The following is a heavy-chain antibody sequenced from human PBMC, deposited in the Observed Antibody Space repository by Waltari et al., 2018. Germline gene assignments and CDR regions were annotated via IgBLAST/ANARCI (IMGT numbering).Heavy chain of an antibody. CDR3: ARPSNSAAAVYDY. V-gene: IGHV3-49*03. J-gene: IGHJ4*02. Sequence: EVQLVESGGDLVQPGRSLRLSCSVSGFTFGDYAMSWFRQAPGKGLELVSFIRSNLHGGTTAYAASVKGRYTISRDDKKSIAYLQMNILKIEDTAVYFCARPSNSAAAVYDYWGQGTLVTVSS. CDR2: IRSNLHGGTT. CDR1: GFTFGDYA. D-gene: IGHD6-13*01.